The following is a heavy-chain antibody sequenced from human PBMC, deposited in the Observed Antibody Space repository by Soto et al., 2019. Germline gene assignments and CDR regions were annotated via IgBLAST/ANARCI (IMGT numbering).Heavy chain of an antibody. D-gene: IGHD3-3*01. V-gene: IGHV1-46*01. J-gene: IGHJ6*02. CDR1: GYTFTSYY. CDR3: ARDQLPITIFGVTKHYYYYYGMDV. Sequence: QVQLVQSGAEVKKPGASVKVSCKASGYTFTSYYMHWVRQAPGQGLEWMGIINPSGGSTSYAQKFQGRVNMNRETATSKVYMELSSLRSEDTAVYYCARDQLPITIFGVTKHYYYYYGMDVWGQGTTVTVSS. CDR2: INPSGGST.